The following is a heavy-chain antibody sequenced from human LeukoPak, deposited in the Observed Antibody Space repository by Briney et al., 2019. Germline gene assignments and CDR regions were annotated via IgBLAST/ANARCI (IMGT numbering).Heavy chain of an antibody. V-gene: IGHV3-23*01. CDR1: GXIFTSYA. CDR3: AKYCSGGNCYSGLY. D-gene: IGHD2-15*01. Sequence: PGGSLRLSCAASGXIFTSYAMTWVRQAPGKGLEWVSTISGSGGSTYYADSVKGRFTISRDNSKNTLFLQMNSLRAEDTAVYYCAKYCSGGNCYSGLYWGQGTLVTVSS. J-gene: IGHJ4*02. CDR2: ISGSGGST.